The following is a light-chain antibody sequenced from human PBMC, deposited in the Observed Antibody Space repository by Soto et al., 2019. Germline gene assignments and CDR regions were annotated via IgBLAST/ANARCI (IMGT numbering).Light chain of an antibody. CDR3: SSYTSSTTV. Sequence: QSVLTQPASVSGSPGQSVTISCTGTSSDVGTYKYVSWYQLHPDKAPKLLIYGVSNRPSGVSNRFSGYKSGNTASLTISGLQAEEEADYYCSSYTSSTTVFGNGTKV. J-gene: IGLJ1*01. CDR1: SSDVGTYKY. V-gene: IGLV2-14*01. CDR2: GVS.